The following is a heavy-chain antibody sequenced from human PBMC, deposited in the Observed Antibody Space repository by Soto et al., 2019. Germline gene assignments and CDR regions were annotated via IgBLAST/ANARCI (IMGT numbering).Heavy chain of an antibody. V-gene: IGHV3-30*04. D-gene: IGHD3-10*01. Sequence: QVQLVESGGGVVQPGRSLRLSCAASGFTFSNYAMHWVRQAPGKGLEWVIVISYDGSNKYYADSENGRFTISRDNSKNPLYLQMNSLRAEDTAVYYFARGGHYYASGSFFGGYGMDVWGQGTTVTVSS. CDR3: ARGGHYYASGSFFGGYGMDV. CDR2: ISYDGSNK. CDR1: GFTFSNYA. J-gene: IGHJ6*02.